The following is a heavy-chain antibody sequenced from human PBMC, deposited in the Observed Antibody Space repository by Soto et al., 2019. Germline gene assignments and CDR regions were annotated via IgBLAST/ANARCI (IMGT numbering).Heavy chain of an antibody. V-gene: IGHV2-5*01. D-gene: IGHD6-19*01. CDR3: AKSGSSGWYGWFDP. CDR1: GFSLRTSGVG. J-gene: IGHJ5*02. CDR2: IYWNDDK. Sequence: QITLKESGPTLVKPTQTLTLTCIFSGFSLRTSGVGVGWIRQPPGKALEWLGFIYWNDDKRYSPSLKSRLTITKDTSKNQVVLTMTNMVPVDTATYYCAKSGSSGWYGWFDPWGQGTLVTVSS.